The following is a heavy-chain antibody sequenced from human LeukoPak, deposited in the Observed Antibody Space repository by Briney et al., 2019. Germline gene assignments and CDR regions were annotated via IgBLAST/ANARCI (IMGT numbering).Heavy chain of an antibody. Sequence: GGSLRLSCAASGSTFNIYGMHWVRQAPGKGLEWVAFIRHDGSNKYYADSVKGRFTISRDNSKNTVNLQMHSLRVEDTAVYYCAKDGLYGATRDYWGQGTLVTVSS. D-gene: IGHD4/OR15-4a*01. CDR3: AKDGLYGATRDY. CDR2: IRHDGSNK. J-gene: IGHJ4*02. CDR1: GSTFNIYG. V-gene: IGHV3-30*02.